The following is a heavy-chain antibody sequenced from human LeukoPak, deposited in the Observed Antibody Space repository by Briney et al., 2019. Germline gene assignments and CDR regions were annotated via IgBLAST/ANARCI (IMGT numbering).Heavy chain of an antibody. Sequence: SETLSLTCTVSGGSISSYYWSWIRQPPGKGLEWIGYIYYSGGTNYNPSLKSRVTISVDTSKNQFSLKLSSVTAADTAVYYCATSQCGSDCYLAGDYWGQGTLVTVSS. CDR1: GGSISSYY. V-gene: IGHV4-59*01. CDR3: ATSQCGSDCYLAGDY. CDR2: IYYSGGT. J-gene: IGHJ4*02. D-gene: IGHD2-21*02.